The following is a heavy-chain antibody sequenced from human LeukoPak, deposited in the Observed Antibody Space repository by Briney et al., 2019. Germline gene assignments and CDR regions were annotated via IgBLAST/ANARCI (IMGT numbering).Heavy chain of an antibody. V-gene: IGHV4-34*01. D-gene: IGHD4-17*01. CDR1: GGSFSGYY. CDR2: INHSGST. J-gene: IGHJ4*02. CDR3: ARYTVTTFGPHFDY. Sequence: SETLSLTCAVYGGSFSGYYWSWIRQPPGKGLEWIGEINHSGSTNYNPSLKSRVTISVDTSKNQFSLKLSSVTAADTAVYYCARYTVTTFGPHFDYWGQGTLVTVSS.